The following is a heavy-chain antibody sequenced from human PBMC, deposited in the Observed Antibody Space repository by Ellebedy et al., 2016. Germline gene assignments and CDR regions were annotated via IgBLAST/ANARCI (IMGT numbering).Heavy chain of an antibody. J-gene: IGHJ4*02. CDR2: LSPNSGNG. CDR1: GYTLISYG. V-gene: IGHV1-18*01. Sequence: ASVKVSCXASGYTLISYGINWVRQAPGQGPEWMGWLSPNSGNGNYAQKFQDRVTMTADTSTSTAYMELRSLISDDTAVYYCVRGEWFGERWDYWGQGTLVTVSS. D-gene: IGHD3-10*01. CDR3: VRGEWFGERWDY.